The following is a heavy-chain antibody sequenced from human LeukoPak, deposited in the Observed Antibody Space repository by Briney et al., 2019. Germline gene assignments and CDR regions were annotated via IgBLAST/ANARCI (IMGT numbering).Heavy chain of an antibody. Sequence: SETLSLTCTVSGGSISSSSYYWGWIRQPPGKGLEWIGSIYHSGSTYYNPSLKSRVTISVDTSKNQFSLNLSSVTAADTAVYYCARGVARSSKFHFSYYFDYWGQGTLVTVSS. J-gene: IGHJ4*02. CDR3: ARGVARSSKFHFSYYFDY. CDR1: GGSISSSSYY. V-gene: IGHV4-39*07. CDR2: IYHSGST. D-gene: IGHD6-6*01.